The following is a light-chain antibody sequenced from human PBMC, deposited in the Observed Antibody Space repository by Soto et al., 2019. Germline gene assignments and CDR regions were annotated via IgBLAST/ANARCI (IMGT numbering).Light chain of an antibody. CDR2: GAS. CDR1: QSVSSSF. J-gene: IGKJ1*01. Sequence: EIVLTQSPCTLSLSPGERATLSCRASQSVSSSFLSWYQQKRGQAPRLLMFGASSRATGIPDRFSGSGSGTDFTLTISNLEPEDFAVYYCQQYGSSPWTFGQGTKVDIK. V-gene: IGKV3-20*01. CDR3: QQYGSSPWT.